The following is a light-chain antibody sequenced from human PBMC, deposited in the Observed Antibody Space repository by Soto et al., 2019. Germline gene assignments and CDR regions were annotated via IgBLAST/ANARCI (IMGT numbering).Light chain of an antibody. J-gene: IGLJ3*02. Sequence: QSALTQPASVSGSPGQSITISCTGTSSDVGAYNYVSWYQQHPGKVPKLMIFDVSNLHSVGISSRFSGSKSGNTASLTISGLQAEDEADYYCSSYTTSHTRVFGGGTKLTVL. CDR3: SSYTTSHTRV. CDR2: DVS. CDR1: SSDVGAYNY. V-gene: IGLV2-14*01.